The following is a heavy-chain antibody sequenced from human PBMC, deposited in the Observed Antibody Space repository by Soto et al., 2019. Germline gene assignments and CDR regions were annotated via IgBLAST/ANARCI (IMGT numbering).Heavy chain of an antibody. CDR2: ISSSGDTT. Sequence: AGGSRGLSCSASAFTFTDQYRRWIRQAPGTGLEWVSYISSSGDTTYHADSVRGRFTISRDNAKNSLYLQMNSLRAEDTALYYCARVNILQYLYGMDVWGQGTTVTVSS. J-gene: IGHJ6*02. CDR3: ARVNILQYLYGMDV. V-gene: IGHV3-11*01. D-gene: IGHD4-4*01. CDR1: AFTFTDQY.